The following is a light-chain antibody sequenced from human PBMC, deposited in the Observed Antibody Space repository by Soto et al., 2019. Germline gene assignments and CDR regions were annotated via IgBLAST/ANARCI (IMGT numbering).Light chain of an antibody. CDR2: TAS. CDR3: QQYESFPRT. Sequence: DIQMTQSPSSLSASVGDSVTITCRASQGINKFLAWFQQKPGTAPKSLISTASRLQSGVPSRFSGRGSGTHFTLTINNLQPEDFATYYCQQYESFPRTFGGGTRVEIK. J-gene: IGKJ4*01. CDR1: QGINKF. V-gene: IGKV1-16*01.